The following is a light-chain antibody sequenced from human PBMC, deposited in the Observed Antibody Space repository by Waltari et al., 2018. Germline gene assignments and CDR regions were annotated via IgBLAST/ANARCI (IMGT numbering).Light chain of an antibody. CDR1: QSFRDN. J-gene: IGKJ4*01. CDR2: DAS. Sequence: ETVMTQSPATLSVSPGEGATLSCRASQSFRDNLAWYQQKPGQAPRLLIYDASTRATGIPARFSGSGSGTDFTLTIISLQSEDFAVYFCQQYFSWPLTFGGGTKVEI. CDR3: QQYFSWPLT. V-gene: IGKV3-15*01.